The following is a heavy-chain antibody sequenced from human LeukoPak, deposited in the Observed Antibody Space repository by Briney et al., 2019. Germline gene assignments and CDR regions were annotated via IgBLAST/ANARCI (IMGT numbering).Heavy chain of an antibody. CDR2: INWNGGST. D-gene: IGHD3-22*01. J-gene: IGHJ4*02. CDR1: GFTFDDYG. CDR3: ARESIIYYDSSGYSDY. V-gene: IGHV3-20*04. Sequence: PGGSLRLSCAASGFTFDDYGISWVRQAPGKGLEWVSGINWNGGSTGYADSVKGRFTISRDNAKNSLYLQMNSLRAEDTALYYCARESIIYYDSSGYSDYWGQGTLVTVSS.